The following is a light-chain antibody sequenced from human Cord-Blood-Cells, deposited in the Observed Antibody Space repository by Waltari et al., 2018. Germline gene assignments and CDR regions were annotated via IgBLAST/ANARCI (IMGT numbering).Light chain of an antibody. J-gene: IGKJ2*03. Sequence: EIVLTQSPGTLSLSPEERATLPCRASQSVSSSYLAWYQQKPGQAPRLLIYGASSRATGIPDRFSGSGSGTDFTLTISRLEPEDFAVYYCQQYGSSPRSFGQGTKLEIK. CDR1: QSVSSSY. CDR2: GAS. CDR3: QQYGSSPRS. V-gene: IGKV3-20*01.